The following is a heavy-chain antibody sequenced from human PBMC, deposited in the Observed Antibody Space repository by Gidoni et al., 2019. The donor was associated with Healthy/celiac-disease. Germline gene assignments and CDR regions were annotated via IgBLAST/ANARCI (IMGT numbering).Heavy chain of an antibody. J-gene: IGHJ6*03. CDR1: GFTFSNAW. V-gene: IGHV3-15*07. CDR2: MKSKTDGGTT. CDR3: TTDTQDYGGTFNYYYYYYMDV. Sequence: EVQLVESGGGLVKPGGSLRLSCAASGFTFSNAWMNWVRQAPGTGLGWVCRMKSKTDGGTTDYAAPVKGRFTISRDDSKNPLYLQMNSLKTEDTVVYYCTTDTQDYGGTFNYYYYYYMDVWGKGTTVTVSS. D-gene: IGHD4-17*01.